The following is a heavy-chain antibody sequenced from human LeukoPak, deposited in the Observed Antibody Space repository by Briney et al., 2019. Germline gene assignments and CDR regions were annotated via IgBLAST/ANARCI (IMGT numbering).Heavy chain of an antibody. J-gene: IGHJ4*02. CDR3: ACAVLDSSRGY. CDR1: GYTFTSYD. D-gene: IGHD6-13*01. Sequence: GASVKVSCKASGYTFTSYDINWVRQATGQGLEWMGWMNPNSGNTGYAQKFQGRVTMTRNTSITTAYMELSRLRSDDTAVYYCACAVLDSSRGYWGQGTLVTVSS. CDR2: MNPNSGNT. V-gene: IGHV1-8*01.